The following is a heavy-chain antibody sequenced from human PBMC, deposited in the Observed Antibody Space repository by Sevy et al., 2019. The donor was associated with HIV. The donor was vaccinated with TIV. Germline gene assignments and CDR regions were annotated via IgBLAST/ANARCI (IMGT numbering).Heavy chain of an antibody. Sequence: DAVKVSCKASGYTFTSYDINWVRQATGQGLEGMGWMNPNSGNTGYAQKFQGRVTMTRNISISTAYMELSSLRSEDTAVYYCARNGLTMVWGVILRDYYYGMDVWGQGTTVTVSS. CDR2: MNPNSGNT. V-gene: IGHV1-8*01. CDR1: GYTFTSYD. D-gene: IGHD3-10*01. CDR3: ARNGLTMVWGVILRDYYYGMDV. J-gene: IGHJ6*02.